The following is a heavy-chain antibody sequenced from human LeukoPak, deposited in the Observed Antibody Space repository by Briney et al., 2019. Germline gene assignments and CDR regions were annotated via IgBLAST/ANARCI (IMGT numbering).Heavy chain of an antibody. V-gene: IGHV3-30*18. D-gene: IGHD4-17*01. CDR2: ISYDGSNK. CDR3: AKDSGVNDYGDFLDY. CDR1: GFTFRNYV. Sequence: GGSLRLSCATSGFTFRNYVMHWVRQAPGKGLEWVAVISYDGSNKYYADSVKGRFTISRDNSKNTLFLQMNSLRPEDTAVYYCAKDSGVNDYGDFLDYWGQGTLVTVSS. J-gene: IGHJ4*02.